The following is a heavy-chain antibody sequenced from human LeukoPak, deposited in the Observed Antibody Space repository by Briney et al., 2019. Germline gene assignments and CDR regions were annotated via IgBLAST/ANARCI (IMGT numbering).Heavy chain of an antibody. V-gene: IGHV1-18*04. CDR3: ARVPPSAHQLLSSDY. Sequence: ASVKVSCKASGYTFTNYGISWVRQAPGQGLEWMAWISANNGETRYAQNFQGRVTMTTDTSTSTAYMELRSLRLDDTAVYYCARVPPSAHQLLSSDYWGQGTQVTVSS. CDR1: GYTFTNYG. J-gene: IGHJ4*02. D-gene: IGHD2-2*01. CDR2: ISANNGET.